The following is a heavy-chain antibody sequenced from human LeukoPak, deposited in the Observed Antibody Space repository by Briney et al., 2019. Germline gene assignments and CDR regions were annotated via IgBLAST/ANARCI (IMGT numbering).Heavy chain of an antibody. CDR1: TXSXYA. Sequence: TXSXYAMHWVRQAPGKGLEGVAVISYDGSNKYYADSVKGRFTISRDNSKNTLYLQMNSLRAEDTAVYYCARDTYCSSTSCYNSGVLDYWGQGTLVTVSS. J-gene: IGHJ4*02. CDR3: ARDTYCSSTSCYNSGVLDY. V-gene: IGHV3-30*01. D-gene: IGHD2-2*02. CDR2: ISYDGSNK.